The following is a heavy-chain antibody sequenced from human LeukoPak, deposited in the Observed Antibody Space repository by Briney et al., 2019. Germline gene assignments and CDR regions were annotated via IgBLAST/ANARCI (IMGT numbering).Heavy chain of an antibody. CDR1: GFTFSSYG. V-gene: IGHV3-30*18. CDR3: AKAKLRYFDWCDY. J-gene: IGHJ4*02. D-gene: IGHD3-9*01. Sequence: GRSLRLSCAASGFTFSSYGMHWVRQAPGKGLEWVAVISYDGSNKYYADSVKGRFTISRDNSKNTLYLQMNSLRAEDTAVYYCAKAKLRYFDWCDYWGQGTLVTVSS. CDR2: ISYDGSNK.